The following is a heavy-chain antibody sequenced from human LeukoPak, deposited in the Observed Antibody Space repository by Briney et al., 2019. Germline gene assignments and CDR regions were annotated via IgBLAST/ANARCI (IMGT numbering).Heavy chain of an antibody. CDR1: GGSVSSSGYS. D-gene: IGHD2/OR15-2a*01. J-gene: IGHJ5*02. Sequence: PSETLSLTCTVSGGSVSSSGYSWNWIRQPPGKTLEWIGYTYYSGRTNYNPSLKSRVTISLDTSKNQFSLRLTSVTAADTAVNYCALRRLTSAQIIEDNWFDPWGQGTLVTVSS. CDR3: ALRRLTSAQIIEDNWFDP. CDR2: TYYSGRT. V-gene: IGHV4-61*08.